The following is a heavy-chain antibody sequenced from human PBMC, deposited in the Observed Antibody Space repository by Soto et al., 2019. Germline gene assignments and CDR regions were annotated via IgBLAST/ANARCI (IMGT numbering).Heavy chain of an antibody. CDR1: GFTFSSYA. D-gene: IGHD5-12*01. J-gene: IGHJ4*02. CDR2: ISYDGSNK. V-gene: IGHV3-30-3*01. Sequence: ESGGGVVQPGRSLRLSCAASGFTFSSYAMHWVRQAPGKGLEWVAVISYDGSNKYYADSVKGRFTISRDNSKNTLYLQMDSLRAEDTAVYYCARPRDGYNSDYFDYWGQGTLVTVSS. CDR3: ARPRDGYNSDYFDY.